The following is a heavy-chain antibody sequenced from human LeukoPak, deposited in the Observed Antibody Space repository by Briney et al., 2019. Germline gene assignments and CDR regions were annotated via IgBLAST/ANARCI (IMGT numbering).Heavy chain of an antibody. V-gene: IGHV1-69*05. CDR2: IIPIFGTA. Sequence: GASVKVSCKASGGTFSSHAISWVRQAPGQGLEWMGGIIPIFGTANYAQKFQGRVTITTDESTSTAYMELSSLRSEDTAVYYCTYDILTGASSGYFDYWGQGTLVTVSS. CDR3: TYDILTGASSGYFDY. D-gene: IGHD3-9*01. CDR1: GGTFSSHA. J-gene: IGHJ4*02.